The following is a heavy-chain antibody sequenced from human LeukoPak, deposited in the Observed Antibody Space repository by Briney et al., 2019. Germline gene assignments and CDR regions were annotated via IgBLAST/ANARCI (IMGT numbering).Heavy chain of an antibody. D-gene: IGHD2-2*01. Sequence: SETLSLTCTVSGATISSTYYYWSWIRQPQGKGLEWIGSIYYSAKTYYNPSLKSRVTISVETSRNQMSLKLSSVTAAETAVYYCVSGRGYCSGNRCYVESIGDSWGQGTLVTVSS. CDR3: VSGRGYCSGNRCYVESIGDS. CDR2: IYYSAKT. CDR1: GATISSTYYY. V-gene: IGHV4-39*07. J-gene: IGHJ4*02.